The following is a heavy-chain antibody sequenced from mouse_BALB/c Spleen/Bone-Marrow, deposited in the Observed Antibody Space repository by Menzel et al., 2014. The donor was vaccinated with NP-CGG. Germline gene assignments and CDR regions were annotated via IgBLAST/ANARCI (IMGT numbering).Heavy chain of an antibody. Sequence: VQLQQSGPGLVAPSQTLSITCTVSGFSLTSYGVHWVRQPPGKGLEWLGAIWSDGSTSYNSALKSRLSISKDNSKSQVFLKMNSLQTDDTAMYYCARRGDNRAMDYWGQGTSVTVSS. CDR2: IWSDGST. V-gene: IGHV2-6*02. CDR3: ARRGDNRAMDY. D-gene: IGHD1-3*01. J-gene: IGHJ4*01. CDR1: GFSLTSYG.